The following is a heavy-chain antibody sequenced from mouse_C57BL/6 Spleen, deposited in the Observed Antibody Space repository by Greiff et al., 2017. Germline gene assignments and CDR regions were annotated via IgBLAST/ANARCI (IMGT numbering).Heavy chain of an antibody. CDR3: ARSYYGSSLFAY. D-gene: IGHD1-1*01. J-gene: IGHJ3*01. Sequence: EVQLLESEGGLVQPGRSLKLSCTASGFTFSDYYMAWVRQVPEKGLEWVANINYDGSSIYYLDSLKSRFIISRDNAKNILYLQMSSLKSEDTATYYSARSYYGSSLFAYWGQGTLVTVSA. CDR1: GFTFSDYY. V-gene: IGHV5-16*01. CDR2: INYDGSSI.